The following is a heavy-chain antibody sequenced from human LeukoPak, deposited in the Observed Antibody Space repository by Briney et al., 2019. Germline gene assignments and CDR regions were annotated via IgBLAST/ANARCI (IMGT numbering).Heavy chain of an antibody. CDR3: ARGHDFWSGSNWFDP. Sequence: SETLSLTCTVSGGSISSYYWSWIRQPAGKGLEWIGRIYTSGSTNYNPSLKSRVTMSVDTSKNQFSLKLSSVTAADTAVYYCARGHDFWSGSNWFDPWGQGTLVTLSS. CDR1: GGSISSYY. D-gene: IGHD3-3*01. V-gene: IGHV4-4*07. J-gene: IGHJ5*02. CDR2: IYTSGST.